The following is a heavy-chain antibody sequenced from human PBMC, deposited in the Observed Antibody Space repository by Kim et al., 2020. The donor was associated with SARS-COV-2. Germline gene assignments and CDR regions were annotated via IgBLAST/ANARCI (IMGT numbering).Heavy chain of an antibody. CDR2: IYSGGST. J-gene: IGHJ4*02. CDR1: GFTVSSSF. Sequence: GSLRLSCAASGFTVSSSFMTWVRQAPGKGLEWVSVIYSGGSTFYADSVKGRFTISRDNSKNTLYLQMNSLRAEDTAIYYCARDPAMVAGWGQGTLVTVSS. D-gene: IGHD5-18*01. V-gene: IGHV3-53*01. CDR3: ARDPAMVAG.